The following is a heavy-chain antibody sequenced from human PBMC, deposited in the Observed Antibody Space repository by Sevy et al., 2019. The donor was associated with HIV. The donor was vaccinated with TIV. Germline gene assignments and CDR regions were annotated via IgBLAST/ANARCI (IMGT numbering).Heavy chain of an antibody. Sequence: GGSLRLSCAASGFTFSSYGMHWVRQAPGKGLEWVAFIRYDGSNKYYADSVKGRFTISRDNSKNTLYLKMNSLRAEDTAVYYCAKAYDPGNYYYYGMDVWGQGTTVTVSS. V-gene: IGHV3-30*02. J-gene: IGHJ6*02. CDR1: GFTFSSYG. CDR2: IRYDGSNK. D-gene: IGHD3-3*01. CDR3: AKAYDPGNYYYYGMDV.